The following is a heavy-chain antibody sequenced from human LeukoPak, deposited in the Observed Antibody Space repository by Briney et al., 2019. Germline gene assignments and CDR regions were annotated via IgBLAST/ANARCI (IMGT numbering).Heavy chain of an antibody. V-gene: IGHV3-23*01. J-gene: IGHJ4*02. CDR3: AKAGVVVPGAYFDY. Sequence: QPGGSLRLSCAASGFTFSSYAMSWVRQAPGKGLEWVSAISGSGGSTYYADSVKGRLTISRDNSKNTLYLQMNSLRAEDTAVYYCAKAGVVVPGAYFDYWGQGTLVTVSS. CDR1: GFTFSSYA. D-gene: IGHD2-2*01. CDR2: ISGSGGST.